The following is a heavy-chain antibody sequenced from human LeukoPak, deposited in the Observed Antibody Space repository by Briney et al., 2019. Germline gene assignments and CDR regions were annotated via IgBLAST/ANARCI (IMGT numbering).Heavy chain of an antibody. CDR1: GGSISSGDYS. D-gene: IGHD3-10*01. Sequence: PSETLSLTCAVSGGSISSGDYSWSWIRQPPGTGLEWIGYIYHSGSTYYNPSLKSRVTISVDRSKNQFSLKLSSVTAADTAVYYCARDSGTFDYWGQGTLVTVSS. CDR2: IYHSGST. CDR3: ARDSGTFDY. J-gene: IGHJ4*02. V-gene: IGHV4-30-2*01.